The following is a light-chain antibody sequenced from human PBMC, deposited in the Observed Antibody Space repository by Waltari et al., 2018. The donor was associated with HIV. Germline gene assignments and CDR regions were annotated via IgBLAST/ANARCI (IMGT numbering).Light chain of an antibody. CDR3: QQTNSFPLT. CDR2: AAS. CDR1: HDLNKW. Sequence: DIQMTQSPSSVSASIGDRVTITCRASHDLNKWLAWYQQKPGKAPKFLIFAASSLHSGVPSRFSGSGSGTEFTLTISSLQAEDFATYYCQQTNSFPLTFGGGTKVEVK. V-gene: IGKV1-12*01. J-gene: IGKJ4*01.